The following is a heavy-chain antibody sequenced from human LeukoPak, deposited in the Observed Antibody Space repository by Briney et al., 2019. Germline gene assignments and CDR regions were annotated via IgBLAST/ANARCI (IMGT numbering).Heavy chain of an antibody. J-gene: IGHJ5*02. CDR1: GFTFSSYW. CDR3: VRDFRPADH. CDR2: INNDGSYT. V-gene: IGHV3-74*01. Sequence: GGSLTLSCAASGFTFSSYWMHWVRQAPGKGLVWVSRINNDGSYTSYADSVKGRFTISRDNAKNTVFLQMNSLRADDTAIYYCVRDFRPADHWGQGILVTVSS.